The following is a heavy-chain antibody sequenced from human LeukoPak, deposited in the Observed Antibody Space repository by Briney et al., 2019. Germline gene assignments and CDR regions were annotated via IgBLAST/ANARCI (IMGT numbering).Heavy chain of an antibody. J-gene: IGHJ4*02. CDR1: GFTFSNYW. CDR2: INSDGSVT. V-gene: IGHV3-74*01. D-gene: IGHD1-14*01. CDR3: ARHLRVGEPFDS. Sequence: GRSLRLSCAASGFTFSNYWMPWGRKAPGKGLVWFSRINSDGSVTRHADSVEGRFTISRDNAKNTLYLQMNSLRAEDTAVYYCARHLRVGEPFDSWGQGTLVTVSS.